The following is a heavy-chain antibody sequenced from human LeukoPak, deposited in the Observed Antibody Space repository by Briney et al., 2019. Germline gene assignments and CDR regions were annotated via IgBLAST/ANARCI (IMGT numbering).Heavy chain of an antibody. CDR2: FDPEDGET. Sequence: ASVKVSCKVSGYTLTELSMHWVRQAPGKGLEWMGGFDPEDGETIYAQKFQGRVTMTEDTSTDTAYMELSSLRSEDTAVYYCARDVSGYNYGPNWFDPWGQGTLVTVSS. V-gene: IGHV1-24*01. CDR1: GYTLTELS. J-gene: IGHJ5*02. D-gene: IGHD5-18*01. CDR3: ARDVSGYNYGPNWFDP.